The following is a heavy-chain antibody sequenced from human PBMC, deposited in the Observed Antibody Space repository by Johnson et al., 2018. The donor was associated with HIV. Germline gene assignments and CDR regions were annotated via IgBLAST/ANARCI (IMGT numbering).Heavy chain of an antibody. V-gene: IGHV3-30-3*01. CDR1: GFTFSSYA. CDR2: ISYDGSNK. Sequence: QVQLVESGGGVVQPGRSLRLSCAASGFTFSSYAMHWVRQAPGKGLEWVAVISYDGSNKYYADSVKGRFTISRDNSKNTLYLQMNSLRAEETAVYYCARRTVVTPGAFDIWGQVTMVTVSS. D-gene: IGHD4-23*01. CDR3: ARRTVVTPGAFDI. J-gene: IGHJ3*02.